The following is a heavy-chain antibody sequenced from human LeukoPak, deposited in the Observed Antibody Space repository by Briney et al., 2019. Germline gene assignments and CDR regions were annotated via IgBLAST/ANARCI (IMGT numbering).Heavy chain of an antibody. Sequence: SVKVSCKASGGTFSSYAISWVRQAPGQGLEWMGGIIPIFGTANYAQEFQGRVTITADESTSTAYMELSSLRSEDTAVYYCARGTCSGGSCYPYYFDYWGQGTLVTVSS. D-gene: IGHD2-15*01. V-gene: IGHV1-69*13. J-gene: IGHJ4*02. CDR1: GGTFSSYA. CDR2: IIPIFGTA. CDR3: ARGTCSGGSCYPYYFDY.